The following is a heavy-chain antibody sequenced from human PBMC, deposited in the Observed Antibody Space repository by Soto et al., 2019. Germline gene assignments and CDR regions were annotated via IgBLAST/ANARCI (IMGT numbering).Heavy chain of an antibody. CDR1: GGSISSGGYY. V-gene: IGHV4-31*03. CDR3: PRSVXP. CDR2: IFYSGTT. J-gene: IGHJ5*02. Sequence: SETLXLTCTVSGGSISSGGYYWSWIRQHPGKGLEWIGYIFYSGTTYYNPSLKSRVTISVDTSKNQFSLKLNSVTAADTAVYNCPRSVXPWGQGTLVXAPQ.